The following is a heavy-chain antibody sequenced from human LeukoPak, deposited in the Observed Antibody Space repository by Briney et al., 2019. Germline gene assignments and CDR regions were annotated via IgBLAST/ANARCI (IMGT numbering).Heavy chain of an antibody. CDR1: GFTFSNFG. V-gene: IGHV3-7*01. CDR2: IKQDGSEK. D-gene: IGHD1-26*01. CDR3: ARELSGSYVGYFDY. Sequence: GGSLRLSCTATGFTFSNFGMAWVRQAPGKGLEWVANIKQDGSEKYYVDSVKGRFTISRDNAKNSLYLQMNSLRAEDTAVYYCARELSGSYVGYFDYWGQGTLVTVSS. J-gene: IGHJ4*02.